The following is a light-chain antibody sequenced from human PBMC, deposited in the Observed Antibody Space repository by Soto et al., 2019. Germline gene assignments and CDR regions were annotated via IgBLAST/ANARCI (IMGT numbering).Light chain of an antibody. CDR1: SSDVGGYRY. CDR2: EVS. J-gene: IGLJ1*01. V-gene: IGLV2-14*01. Sequence: QSVLTQPASVSGSPGQSITISCTGTSSDVGGYRYVSWYQQHPGKAPKLMIYEVSNRPSGDSNRFSGSKSGNTASLTISGLQAEDEADYYCSSYTSGSTYVFGTGTKVTVL. CDR3: SSYTSGSTYV.